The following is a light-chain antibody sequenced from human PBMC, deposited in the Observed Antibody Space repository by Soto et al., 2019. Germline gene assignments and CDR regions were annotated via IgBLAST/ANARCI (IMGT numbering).Light chain of an antibody. V-gene: IGKV3-20*01. CDR3: QQYGSSPWT. CDR2: GAS. J-gene: IGKJ1*01. CDR1: QSVSSSY. Sequence: DIVLTQSPGTLSLSPGERDTLSCRASQSVSSSYLAWYQQKPGQAPRLLIYGASSRATGIPDRFSGSGSGTDFTLTISRLEPEDFAVYYCQQYGSSPWTFGQGTKVDIK.